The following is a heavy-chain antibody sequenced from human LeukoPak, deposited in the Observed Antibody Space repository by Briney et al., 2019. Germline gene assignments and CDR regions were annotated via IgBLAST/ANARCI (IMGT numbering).Heavy chain of an antibody. CDR2: ISGSGGST. D-gene: IGHD1-26*01. CDR1: GFTFSSYG. Sequence: GGSLRLSCAASGFTFSSYGMSWVRQAPGKGLEWVSAISGSGGSTYYADSVKGRFTISRDNSKNTLYLQMNSLRAEDTAVYYCAKVLSGSFIPFDYWGQGTLVTVSS. CDR3: AKVLSGSFIPFDY. J-gene: IGHJ4*02. V-gene: IGHV3-23*01.